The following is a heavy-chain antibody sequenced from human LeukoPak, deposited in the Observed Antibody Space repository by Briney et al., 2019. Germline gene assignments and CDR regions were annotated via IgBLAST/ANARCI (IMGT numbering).Heavy chain of an antibody. Sequence: SETLSLTCAVYGGSFSGYYWNWVRQPPGKGLEWIGETDHGGSAKYNPSLKSRVTISVDTSKNQFSLKLSSVTAADTAVYYCARPIRYYGSGSSWFDPWGQGTLVTVSS. CDR1: GGSFSGYY. CDR3: ARPIRYYGSGSSWFDP. J-gene: IGHJ5*02. D-gene: IGHD3-10*01. CDR2: TDHGGSA. V-gene: IGHV4-34*01.